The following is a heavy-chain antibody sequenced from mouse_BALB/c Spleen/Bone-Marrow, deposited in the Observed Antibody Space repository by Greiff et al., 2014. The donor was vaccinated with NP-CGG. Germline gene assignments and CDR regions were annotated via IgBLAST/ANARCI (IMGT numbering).Heavy chain of an antibody. CDR2: IFPVNADT. D-gene: IGHD1-1*01. CDR3: ARSATGSFAY. CDR1: GYVFTDYW. V-gene: IGHV1-80*01. Sequence: QVTLKESGAELVRPGSSVKISCKASGYVFTDYWMNWLRQRPGQGLEWIGQIFPVNADTNYKANFKDKVTLTADKSSTTAYIQLNSLTSEDSAVYFCARSATGSFAYWGQGTLVTVSA. J-gene: IGHJ3*01.